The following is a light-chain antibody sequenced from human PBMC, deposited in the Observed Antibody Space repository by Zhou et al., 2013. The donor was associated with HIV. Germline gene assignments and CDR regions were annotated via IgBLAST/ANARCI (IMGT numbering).Light chain of an antibody. V-gene: IGKV1-39*01. J-gene: IGKJ5*01. CDR2: GSS. CDR3: QQSHSSPPT. CDR1: QHINNY. Sequence: DIQLTQSPSSLSASVGDRVTITCQASQHINNYLNWYQQIPGKAPKLLIYGSSNLQSGVPSRFSGSGSGTEFTLSINSLQPEDFATYYCQQSHSSPPTFGQGTRLEI.